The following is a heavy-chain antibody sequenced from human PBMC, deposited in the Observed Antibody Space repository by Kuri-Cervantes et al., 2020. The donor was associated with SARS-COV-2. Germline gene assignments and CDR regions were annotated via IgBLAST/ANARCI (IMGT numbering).Heavy chain of an antibody. CDR1: GFTFSSYW. CDR2: IKQDGSEK. V-gene: IGHV3-7*03. CDR3: AKAGYIAAAGAYYYYYMDV. J-gene: IGHJ6*03. D-gene: IGHD6-13*01. Sequence: GSLKISCAASGFTFSSYWMSWVRQAPGKGLEWVANIKQDGSEKYYVDSVKGRFTISRDNAKNTLYLQMNSLRAEDTAVYYCAKAGYIAAAGAYYYYYMDVWGKGTTVTVSS.